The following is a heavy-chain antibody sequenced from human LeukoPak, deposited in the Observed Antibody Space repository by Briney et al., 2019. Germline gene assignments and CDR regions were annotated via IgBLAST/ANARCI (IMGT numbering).Heavy chain of an antibody. V-gene: IGHV1-69*05. Sequence: ASVTVSCKASGGTFSSYAISWVRQAPGQGLEWMGGIIPIFGTANYAQKFQGRVTITTDESTSTAYMELSSLRSEDTAVYYCAREGNPSLSSYRPLGYYYYYMDVWGKGTTVTVSS. CDR1: GGTFSSYA. D-gene: IGHD6-13*01. CDR3: AREGNPSLSSYRPLGYYYYYMDV. J-gene: IGHJ6*03. CDR2: IIPIFGTA.